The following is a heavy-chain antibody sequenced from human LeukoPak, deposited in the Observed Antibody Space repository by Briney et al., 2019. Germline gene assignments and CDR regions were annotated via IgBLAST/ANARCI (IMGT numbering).Heavy chain of an antibody. J-gene: IGHJ5*02. D-gene: IGHD1-14*01. Sequence: SETLSLTCTVSGGSISSYYWSWIRQPPGKGLEWIGYIYYSGSTNYNPSLKSRVTISVDTSKNQFSLKLSSVTAADTAVYYCAREDHGKNWFDPWGQGTLVTVSS. V-gene: IGHV4-59*12. CDR1: GGSISSYY. CDR3: AREDHGKNWFDP. CDR2: IYYSGST.